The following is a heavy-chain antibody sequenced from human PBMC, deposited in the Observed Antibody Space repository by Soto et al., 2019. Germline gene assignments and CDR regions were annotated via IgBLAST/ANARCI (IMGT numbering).Heavy chain of an antibody. Sequence: EVQLVESGGGLTQPGGSLRLSCAASGFSVSSNYMSWVRQAPGKGLEWVSVIYSGGAPYYADSVKGRFTISRDNSEKKVYLQMNSLRAEDKAMYYCAREFEMDVWGQGTTVTVSS. CDR2: IYSGGAP. V-gene: IGHV3-53*01. J-gene: IGHJ6*02. CDR1: GFSVSSNY. CDR3: AREFEMDV. D-gene: IGHD3-16*01.